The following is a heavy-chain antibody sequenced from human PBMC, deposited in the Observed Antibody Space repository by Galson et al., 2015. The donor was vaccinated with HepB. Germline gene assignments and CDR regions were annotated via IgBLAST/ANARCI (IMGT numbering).Heavy chain of an antibody. CDR1: GFTFSSYA. D-gene: IGHD2-2*01. J-gene: IGHJ4*01. CDR2: ISGSGGST. CDR3: AKDPPGYCSSTSCLYYFDY. Sequence: SLRLSCAASGFTFSSYAMSWIRQAPGKGLEWVSAISGSGGSTYYADSVKGRFTISRDNSKNTLYLQMNSLRAEDTAVYYCAKDPPGYCSSTSCLYYFDYWGHGALFTVAS. V-gene: IGHV3-23*01.